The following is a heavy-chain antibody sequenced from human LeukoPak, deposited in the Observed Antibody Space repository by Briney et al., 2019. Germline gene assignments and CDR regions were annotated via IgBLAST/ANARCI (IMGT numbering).Heavy chain of an antibody. CDR1: GGSISGDH. V-gene: IGHV4-59*08. CDR3: ARRNDFDI. CDR2: IYYSGNT. Sequence: SETLSLTCTVSGGSISGDHRNWIRQPPGKGLEWIGNIYYSGNTNYNPSLKSRVTISVDTSMNQFSLKLSSVTAADTAVYYCARRNDFDIWGQGTMVTVSS. J-gene: IGHJ3*02.